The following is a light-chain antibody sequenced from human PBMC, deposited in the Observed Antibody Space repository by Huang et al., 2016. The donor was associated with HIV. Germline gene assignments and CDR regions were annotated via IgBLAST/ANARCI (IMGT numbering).Light chain of an antibody. CDR2: AAA. J-gene: IGKJ1*01. CDR3: QQYYSYRT. CDR1: QDINNF. Sequence: AIRMTQSPSSLSASTGDRVNITCRASQDINNFLAWYQQKTGQAPNLLIYAAAILETGVPSRCSGSGSGTEFNPSISCLQSEDFATYYCQQYYSYRTFGQGTQVEIK. V-gene: IGKV1-8*01.